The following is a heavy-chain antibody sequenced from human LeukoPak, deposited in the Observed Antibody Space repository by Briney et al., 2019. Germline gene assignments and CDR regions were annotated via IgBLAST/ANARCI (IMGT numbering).Heavy chain of an antibody. Sequence: GGSLRLSCAASGFTFSSYSMNWVRQAPGKGLEWVSSISSSSSYIYYADSVKGRFTISRDNAKNSLYLQMNSLRAEDTAVYCCAGSYGDDAFDIWGQGTMVTVSS. CDR1: GFTFSSYS. V-gene: IGHV3-21*01. CDR2: ISSSSSYI. CDR3: AGSYGDDAFDI. D-gene: IGHD4-17*01. J-gene: IGHJ3*02.